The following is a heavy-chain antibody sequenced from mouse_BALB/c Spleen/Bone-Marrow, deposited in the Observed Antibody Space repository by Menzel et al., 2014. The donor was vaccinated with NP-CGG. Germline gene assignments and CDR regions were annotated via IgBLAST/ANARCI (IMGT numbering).Heavy chain of an antibody. Sequence: VQLQHSGAELVRPGTSVKVSCKASGYAFTNYLIEWVKQRPVQGLEWIGVINPGGGGANYNAKFKGKATLTADKSSSTAYMQLSSLTSDDSAVYFCAREWTARAVDYWGQGTTLTVSS. V-gene: IGHV1-54*01. D-gene: IGHD3-2*01. CDR3: AREWTARAVDY. CDR2: INPGGGGA. CDR1: GYAFTNYL. J-gene: IGHJ2*01.